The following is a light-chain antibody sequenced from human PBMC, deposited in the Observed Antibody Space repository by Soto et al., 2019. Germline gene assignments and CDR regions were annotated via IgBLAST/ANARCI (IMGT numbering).Light chain of an antibody. V-gene: IGKV1-27*01. CDR2: SAS. CDR1: QDISVY. CDR3: XXFXTAPLT. Sequence: DIQMTQSPSSLSASVGDRVTITCRASQDISVYLAWYQQKPGKVPKLLIYSASTLQSGVPSRFSGSGSGTDFTLTISSLQPEDXXXXXXXXFXTAPLTFGQGTRLEIK. J-gene: IGKJ5*01.